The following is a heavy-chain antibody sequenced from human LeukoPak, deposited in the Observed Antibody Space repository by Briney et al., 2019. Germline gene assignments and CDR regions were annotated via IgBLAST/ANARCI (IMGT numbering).Heavy chain of an antibody. CDR1: GGSFSGYY. Sequence: PSETLSLTCAVYGGSFSGYYWSWIRQPPGKGLEWIGEINHSGSTYYNPSLKSRVTISVDRSKNQFSLKLSSVTAADTAVYYCAALYYYDSSGYYYGYFDYWGQGTLVTVSS. V-gene: IGHV4-34*01. CDR2: INHSGST. J-gene: IGHJ4*02. CDR3: AALYYYDSSGYYYGYFDY. D-gene: IGHD3-22*01.